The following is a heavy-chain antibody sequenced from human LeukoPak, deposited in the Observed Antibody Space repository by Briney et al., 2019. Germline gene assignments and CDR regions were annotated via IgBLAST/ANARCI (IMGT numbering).Heavy chain of an antibody. CDR1: GYTFTSYD. J-gene: IGHJ6*02. Sequence: ASVKVSCKASGYTFTSYDINWVRQATGQGLEWMGWMNPNSGNTGYAQKFQGRVTMTRNTSISTAYMELSSLRSEDTAVYYCARVLGPVYYYYGMDVWGQGTTVTVSS. CDR2: MNPNSGNT. D-gene: IGHD1-14*01. CDR3: ARVLGPVYYYYGMDV. V-gene: IGHV1-8*01.